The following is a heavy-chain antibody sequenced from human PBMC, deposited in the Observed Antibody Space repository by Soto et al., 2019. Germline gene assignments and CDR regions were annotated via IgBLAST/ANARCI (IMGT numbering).Heavy chain of an antibody. CDR1: GFTFSSYA. D-gene: IGHD2-8*02. CDR3: AKTGAPGIGGISNLLETTAFDY. V-gene: IGHV3-23*01. J-gene: IGHJ4*02. CDR2: ISGSGGST. Sequence: GRSLRLSCAASGFTFSSYAMSWVRQAPGKGLEWVSAISGSGGSTYYADSVKGRFTISRDNSKNTLYLQMNSLRAEDTAVYYCAKTGAPGIGGISNLLETTAFDYWVQVTVVTVSS.